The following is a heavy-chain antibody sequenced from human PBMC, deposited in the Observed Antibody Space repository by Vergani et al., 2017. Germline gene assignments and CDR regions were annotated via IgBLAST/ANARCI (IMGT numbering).Heavy chain of an antibody. CDR3: AKVLYRRTTSLKAFDI. CDR1: GFTFSDYY. Sequence: QVQLVESGGGLVKPGGSLRLSCAASGFTFSDYYMSWIRQAPGKGLEWVSYISSSGSTIYYADSVKGRFTISRDNAKNSLYLQMNSLRAEDTALYYCAKVLYRRTTSLKAFDIWGQGTMVTVSS. CDR2: ISSSGSTI. D-gene: IGHD1/OR15-1a*01. V-gene: IGHV3-11*01. J-gene: IGHJ3*02.